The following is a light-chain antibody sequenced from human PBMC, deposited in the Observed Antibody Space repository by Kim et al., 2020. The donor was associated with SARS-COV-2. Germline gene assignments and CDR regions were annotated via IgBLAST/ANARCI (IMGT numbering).Light chain of an antibody. J-gene: IGLJ3*02. CDR2: SNS. CDR1: SSNIGADYD. CDR3: QSYDSSLSGWV. Sequence: QSVLTQPPSVSGAPGQRVTISCTGSSSNIGADYDVHCYQYLPGTVPKLLIYSNSNRPSGVPDRFSGSKSGTSASLAITGLQAEDEADYYCQSYDSSLSGWVFGGGTQLTVL. V-gene: IGLV1-40*01.